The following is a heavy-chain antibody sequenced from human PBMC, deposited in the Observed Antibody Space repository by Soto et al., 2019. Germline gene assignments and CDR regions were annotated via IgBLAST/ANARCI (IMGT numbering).Heavy chain of an antibody. CDR1: GGCISSSSYY. V-gene: IGHV4-39*01. Sequence: SETLSLTCTVSGGCISSSSYYWGWIRQPPGKGLEWIGSIYYSGSTYYNPSLKSRVTISVDTSKNQFSLKLSSVTAADTAVYYCARTYYYGSGSFYDFDYWGQGTLVTVSS. CDR2: IYYSGST. J-gene: IGHJ4*02. D-gene: IGHD3-10*01. CDR3: ARTYYYGSGSFYDFDY.